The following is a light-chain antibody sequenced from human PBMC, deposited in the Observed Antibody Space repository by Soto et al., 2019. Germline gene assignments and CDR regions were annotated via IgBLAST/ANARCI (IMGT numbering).Light chain of an antibody. CDR3: QQYNNWPLS. J-gene: IGKJ4*01. CDR2: DTS. V-gene: IGKV3-15*01. CDR1: QSVSSD. Sequence: EIVMTQSPATLSVSPGERATLSCRASQSVSSDLAWYHQKPGQAPRLLIYDTSTRATGVPTRFSGSGSGTEFTLTISSLQSADFAVYYCQQYNNWPLSFGGGTKVDIK.